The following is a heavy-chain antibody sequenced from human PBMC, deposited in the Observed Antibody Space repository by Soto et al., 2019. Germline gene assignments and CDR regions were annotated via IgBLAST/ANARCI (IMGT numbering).Heavy chain of an antibody. Sequence: PSETLSLTCTVSGGSINTFYWSWDRQPAGKGLEWIGRIFSSGSTSFNPSLESRVAMSVDTSKNHFSLNLSSVTAADMAVYYCAREGSYSAYNFAHGIQLWSFDFWGQGALVTVSS. CDR3: AREGSYSAYNFAHGIQLWSFDF. CDR1: GGSINTFY. D-gene: IGHD5-12*01. J-gene: IGHJ4*02. CDR2: IFSSGST. V-gene: IGHV4-4*07.